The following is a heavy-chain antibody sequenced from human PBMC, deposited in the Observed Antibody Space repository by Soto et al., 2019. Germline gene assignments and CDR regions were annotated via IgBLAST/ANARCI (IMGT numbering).Heavy chain of an antibody. Sequence: RASVKVSCKASGGTFSSYAISWVRQAPGQGLEWMGGIIPIFGTANYAQKFQGRVTITADESTSTAYMELSSLRSEDTAVYYCARDRGGSITMHVLQARPDDALDLWGQGTMVTVSS. CDR1: GGTFSSYA. D-gene: IGHD3-10*01. CDR3: ARDRGGSITMHVLQARPDDALDL. V-gene: IGHV1-69*13. CDR2: IIPIFGTA. J-gene: IGHJ3*01.